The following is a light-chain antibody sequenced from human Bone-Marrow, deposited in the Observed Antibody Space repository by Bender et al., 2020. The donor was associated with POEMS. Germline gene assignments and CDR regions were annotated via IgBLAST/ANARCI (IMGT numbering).Light chain of an antibody. J-gene: IGLJ2*01. CDR2: DVT. CDR1: SSDVGGYEY. Sequence: QSALTQPASVSGSPGQPITISCIGTSSDVGGYEYVSWYQQLPGKAPKLIIYDVTSRPSGVSHRFSGSKSGNTASLTISGLQAEDEADYYCCSYTSSTVLFGGGTKLTVL. V-gene: IGLV2-14*03. CDR3: CSYTSSTVL.